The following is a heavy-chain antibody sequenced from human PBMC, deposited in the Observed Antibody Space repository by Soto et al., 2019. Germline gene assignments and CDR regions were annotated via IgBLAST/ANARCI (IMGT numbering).Heavy chain of an antibody. Sequence: QITLKESGPTLVKPTQTLTLTCTFSGFSLTTRGVGVGWIRQPPGKALEWLALIYLDDDEGYSPPLKSRLTITPYTSQTQVVLTMTSMDPVDTATYYCAHRPRVFSYYFDYWGQGTLVTVSS. CDR2: IYLDDDE. CDR3: AHRPRVFSYYFDY. D-gene: IGHD3-10*01. CDR1: GFSLTTRGVG. J-gene: IGHJ4*02. V-gene: IGHV2-5*02.